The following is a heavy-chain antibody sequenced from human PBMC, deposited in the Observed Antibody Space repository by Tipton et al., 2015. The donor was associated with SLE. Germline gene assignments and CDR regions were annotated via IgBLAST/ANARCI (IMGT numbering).Heavy chain of an antibody. CDR1: GGSISSINYC. V-gene: IGHV4-39*07. CDR3: ARGVLRPFDY. Sequence: TLSLTCTVSGGSISSINYCWGWIRQPPGKGLEWIGSICDGGFTYYRPSLKSRVTVSLDTSKNHFSLKLSSVTAADTAVYYCARGVLRPFDYWGQGTLVTVSS. CDR2: ICDGGFT. J-gene: IGHJ4*02. D-gene: IGHD1-1*01.